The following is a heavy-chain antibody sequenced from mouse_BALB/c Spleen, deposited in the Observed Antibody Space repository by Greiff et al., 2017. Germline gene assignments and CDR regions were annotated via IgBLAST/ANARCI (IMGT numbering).Heavy chain of an antibody. J-gene: IGHJ3*01. D-gene: IGHD2-2*01. CDR1: GFTFSDYY. Sequence: DVKLVESGGGLVKPGGSLKLSCAASGFTFSDYYMYWVRQTPEKRLEWVATISDGGSYTYYPDSVKGRFTISRDNAKNNLYLQMSSLKSEDTAMYYCASPYGYDEVFAYWGQGTLVTVSA. CDR2: ISDGGSYT. V-gene: IGHV5-4*02. CDR3: ASPYGYDEVFAY.